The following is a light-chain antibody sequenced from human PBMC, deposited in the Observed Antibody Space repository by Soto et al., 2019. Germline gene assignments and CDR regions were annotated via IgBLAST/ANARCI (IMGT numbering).Light chain of an antibody. J-gene: IGKJ5*01. CDR1: QSVNSN. Sequence: EVVRAQSPATLSVSPGERATLSCRASQSVNSNYLAWYQQKPGQAPRLLIYGISKRATDIPDRFSGTGSGTQFTLTLSSMQPEDFATYYCQQHGQWPITFGQGPRMEIK. V-gene: IGKV3D-15*01. CDR2: GIS. CDR3: QQHGQWPIT.